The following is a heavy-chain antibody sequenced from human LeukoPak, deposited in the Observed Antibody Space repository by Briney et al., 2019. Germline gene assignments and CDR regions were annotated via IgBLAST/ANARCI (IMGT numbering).Heavy chain of an antibody. CDR3: ARDDCGDTCYPGGY. Sequence: ASVQVSCKASGYTFTNYVVNWVRQAPGQRPEWMGWINAGNGDKKYSQNFQGRVTITRDTYASTAYMKLSSLTSEDTALYYCARDDCGDTCYPGGYWGQGTLVTVSS. J-gene: IGHJ4*02. CDR2: INAGNGDK. CDR1: GYTFTNYV. V-gene: IGHV1-3*01. D-gene: IGHD2-21*01.